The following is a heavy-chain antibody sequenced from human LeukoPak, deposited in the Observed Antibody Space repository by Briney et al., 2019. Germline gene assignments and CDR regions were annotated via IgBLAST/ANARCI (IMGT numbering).Heavy chain of an antibody. CDR1: GFTVSSNY. J-gene: IGHJ4*02. V-gene: IGHV3-53*01. CDR3: ATQWDTAMATFDY. CDR2: IYSGGST. D-gene: IGHD5-18*01. Sequence: GGSLRLSCAASGFTVSSNYMSWVRQAPGKGLEWVSVIYSGGSTYYADSVKGRFTISRDNSKNTLYLQMNSLRAEDTAVYYCATQWDTAMATFDYWGQGTLVTVSS.